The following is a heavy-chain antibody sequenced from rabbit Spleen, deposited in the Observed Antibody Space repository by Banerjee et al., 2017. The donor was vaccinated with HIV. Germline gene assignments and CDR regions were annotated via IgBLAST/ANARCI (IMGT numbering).Heavy chain of an antibody. CDR3: ARDSGTSFSSYGMDL. CDR1: GFSFSRNYY. V-gene: IGHV1S45*01. Sequence: QEQLVESGGGLVQPEGSLTLTCTASGFSFSRNYYMCWVRQAPGKGLEWIGCIATGDGSTYYATWVNGRFTLSRTSSTVTLQMTSLTAADTATYFCARDSGTSFSSYGMDLWGPGTLVTVS. D-gene: IGHD8-1*01. CDR2: IATGDGST. J-gene: IGHJ6*01.